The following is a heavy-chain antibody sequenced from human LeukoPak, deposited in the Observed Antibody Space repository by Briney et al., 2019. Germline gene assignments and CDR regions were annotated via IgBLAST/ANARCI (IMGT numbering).Heavy chain of an antibody. CDR2: ISGSGGST. J-gene: IGHJ4*02. D-gene: IGHD6-19*01. Sequence: GGSLRLSCAASGFTFSSYGMSWVRQAPGKGLEWVSAISGSGGSTYYADSVKGRFTISRDNSKNTLYLQMNSLRAEDTAVYYCAKLRLYSSGWYYFDYWGQGTLVTVSS. V-gene: IGHV3-23*01. CDR1: GFTFSSYG. CDR3: AKLRLYSSGWYYFDY.